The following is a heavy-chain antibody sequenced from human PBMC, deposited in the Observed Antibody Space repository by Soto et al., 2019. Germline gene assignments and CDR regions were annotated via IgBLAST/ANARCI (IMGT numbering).Heavy chain of an antibody. CDR3: TRVKTVYYYDSSGYYPDY. V-gene: IGHV3-49*03. D-gene: IGHD3-22*01. CDR2: IRSKAYGGTT. J-gene: IGHJ4*02. Sequence: GGSLRLSCTASGFTFGDYAMSWFRQAPGKGLEWVGFIRSKAYGGTTEYAASVKGRFTISRDDSKSIAYLQMNSLKTEDTAVYYCTRVKTVYYYDSSGYYPDYWGQGTLVTVSS. CDR1: GFTFGDYA.